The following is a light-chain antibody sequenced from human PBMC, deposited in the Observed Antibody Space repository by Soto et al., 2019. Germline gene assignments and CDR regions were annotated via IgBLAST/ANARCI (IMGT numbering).Light chain of an antibody. CDR1: QSVSSSY. CDR3: QHYGSSPT. Sequence: EIVLPQSPGTLSLSLGERAPLSCSASQSVSSSYLAWYQQTPGQAPRLLIYVASSRSTGIPKRFSGSGSGSDFPLTSSRVAAEDCAVYYCQHYGSSPTFGGGTKVEIK. V-gene: IGKV3-20*01. J-gene: IGKJ4*01. CDR2: VAS.